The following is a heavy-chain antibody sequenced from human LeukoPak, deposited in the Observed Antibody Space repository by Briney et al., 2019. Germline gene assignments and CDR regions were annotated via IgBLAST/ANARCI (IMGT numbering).Heavy chain of an antibody. CDR3: ASGRGNDAFDI. D-gene: IGHD1-1*01. Sequence: GGSLRLSCAASGFTFSSYWMSWVRQAPGKGLEWVANIKQDGSEKYYVDSVKGRFTISRDNAKNSLYLQMNSLRAGDMAVYYCASGRGNDAFDIWGQGTMVTVSS. V-gene: IGHV3-7*03. CDR2: IKQDGSEK. J-gene: IGHJ3*02. CDR1: GFTFSSYW.